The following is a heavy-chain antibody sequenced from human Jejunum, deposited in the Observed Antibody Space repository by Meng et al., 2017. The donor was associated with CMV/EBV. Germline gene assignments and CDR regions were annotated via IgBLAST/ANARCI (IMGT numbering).Heavy chain of an antibody. CDR3: ARQSSSDWLDY. Sequence: CTFSGGPVTPGNHYWAWIRQPPGTGMEWIGNMHYSGTTYHHPSLKRRVTISVDTSQNLFSLRLTSVPAADTAVYYCARQSSSDWLDYWGRGTLVTVSS. CDR1: GGPVTPGNHY. J-gene: IGHJ4*02. V-gene: IGHV4-39*01. D-gene: IGHD6-25*01. CDR2: MHYSGTT.